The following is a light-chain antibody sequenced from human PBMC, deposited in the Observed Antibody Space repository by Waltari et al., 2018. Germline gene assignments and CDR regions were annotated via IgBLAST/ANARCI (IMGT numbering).Light chain of an antibody. CDR3: QQYYTFSVT. CDR2: KAS. Sequence: DIQMNQAPSTLSASVRDRVTITCRASQSINIWLAWYQQKPGKAPKLLNDKASNLASGVPSRFSGSGSGTEFTLTINSLQPDDFATYYCQQYYTFSVTFGQGTRLEIK. CDR1: QSINIW. J-gene: IGKJ5*01. V-gene: IGKV1-5*03.